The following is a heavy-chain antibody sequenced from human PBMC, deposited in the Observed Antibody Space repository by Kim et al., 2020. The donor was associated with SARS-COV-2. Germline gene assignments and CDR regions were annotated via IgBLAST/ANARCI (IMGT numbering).Heavy chain of an antibody. Sequence: SVKGRFTISRDNAKNSLYLQMNSLRDEDTAVYYCARDLGYCSGGSCFPLDYWGQGTLVTVSS. J-gene: IGHJ4*02. CDR3: ARDLGYCSGGSCFPLDY. V-gene: IGHV3-48*02. D-gene: IGHD2-15*01.